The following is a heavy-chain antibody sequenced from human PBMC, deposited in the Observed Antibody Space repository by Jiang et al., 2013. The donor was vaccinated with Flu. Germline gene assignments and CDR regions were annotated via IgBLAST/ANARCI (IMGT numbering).Heavy chain of an antibody. V-gene: IGHV1-2*02. CDR2: INPNSGGT. Sequence: SGAEVKKPGASVKVSCKASGYTFTGYYMHWVRQAPGQGLEWMGWINPNSGGTNYAQKFQGRVTMTRDTSISTAYMELSRLRSDDTAVYYCARVLRVRSYSSGFDYWGQGTLVTVSS. CDR1: GYTFTGYY. D-gene: IGHD6-19*01. J-gene: IGHJ4*02. CDR3: ARVLRVRSYSSGFDY.